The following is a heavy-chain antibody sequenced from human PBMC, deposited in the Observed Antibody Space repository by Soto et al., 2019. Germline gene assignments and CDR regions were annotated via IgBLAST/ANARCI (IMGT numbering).Heavy chain of an antibody. CDR2: SAPEEGEP. CDR3: AADRKIVGTIGAFDF. D-gene: IGHD1-26*01. Sequence: ASVKVSCKVPENTLTELTIDWLRQAPGKGLEWMGRSAPEEGEPIYPQKFQGRVSMTEDPSTDTAYMELTSLRFEDTAVYVCAADRKIVGTIGAFDFWGQGTLVTAPQ. CDR1: ENTLTELT. V-gene: IGHV1-24*01. J-gene: IGHJ4*02.